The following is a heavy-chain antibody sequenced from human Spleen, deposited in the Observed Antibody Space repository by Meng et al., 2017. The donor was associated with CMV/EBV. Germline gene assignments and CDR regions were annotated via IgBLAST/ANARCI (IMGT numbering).Heavy chain of an antibody. J-gene: IGHJ6*02. CDR2: INHSGST. CDR3: ARGGGMDV. V-gene: IGHV4-34*01. CDR1: GGSFSGYY. Sequence: GSLRLSCTVYGGSFSGYYWSWIRQPPGKGLEWMGEINHSGSTNCNPSLKSRVTISVDTSKNHFSLKLRSVTAADTAVYYCARGGGMDVWGQGTTVTVSS.